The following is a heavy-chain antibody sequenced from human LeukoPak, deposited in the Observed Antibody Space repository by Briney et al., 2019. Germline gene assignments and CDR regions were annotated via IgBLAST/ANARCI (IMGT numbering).Heavy chain of an antibody. J-gene: IGHJ4*02. CDR2: ISYDGSNK. V-gene: IGHV3-30-3*01. CDR3: ARTTTPHYYGSGSYALGY. D-gene: IGHD3-10*01. CDR1: GFTFSTYA. Sequence: GGSLRLSCAASGFTFSTYAMHWVRQGPGRGLEWVAVISYDGSNKYYADSVKGRFTISRDNSKNTLYLQMSSLSAEDTAVYYCARTTTPHYYGSGSYALGYWGQGTLVTVPS.